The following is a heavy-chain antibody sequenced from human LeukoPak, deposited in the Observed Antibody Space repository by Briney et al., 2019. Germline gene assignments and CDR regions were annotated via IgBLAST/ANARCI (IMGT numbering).Heavy chain of an antibody. V-gene: IGHV5-51*01. J-gene: IGHJ4*02. D-gene: IGHD2/OR15-2a*01. Sequence: HGEFLETSCKGSGYQFSSYWIGWVRQLPGKGLELMGIISPSDSDTIYSPFFQGQVTISADKSLSTTYLQWSSLKAPDTAMYYCARLDRSTYYFDNWGQGTLVTVSS. CDR1: GYQFSSYW. CDR2: ISPSDSDT. CDR3: ARLDRSTYYFDN.